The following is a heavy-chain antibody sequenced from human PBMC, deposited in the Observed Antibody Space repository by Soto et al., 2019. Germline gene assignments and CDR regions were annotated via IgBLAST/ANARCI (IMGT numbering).Heavy chain of an antibody. CDR1: GYTLTELS. CDR3: ATGASDGYCSGGSCYYDAFDI. V-gene: IGHV1-24*01. J-gene: IGHJ3*02. Sequence: GASVKVSCKVSGYTLTELSMHWVRQAPGKGLEWMGGFDPEDGETIYAQKFQGRVTMTEDTSTDTAYMELSSLRSEDTAVYYCATGASDGYCSGGSCYYDAFDICGQGKMVTVSS. D-gene: IGHD2-15*01. CDR2: FDPEDGET.